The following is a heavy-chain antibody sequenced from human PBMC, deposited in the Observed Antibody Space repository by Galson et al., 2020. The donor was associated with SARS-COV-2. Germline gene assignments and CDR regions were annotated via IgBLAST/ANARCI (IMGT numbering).Heavy chain of an antibody. Sequence: GGSLRLYCAASGFNFRSYGMHWVRQAPGKGLEWVAVIWYDGSKKYYADFVKGRFTISRDNSKNTLYLQMNSLRAEDTALFYCAREAEVTAAGNSLDYWGQGTLVTVSS. V-gene: IGHV3-33*01. CDR3: AREAEVTAAGNSLDY. CDR2: IWYDGSKK. CDR1: GFNFRSYG. J-gene: IGHJ4*02. D-gene: IGHD6-13*01.